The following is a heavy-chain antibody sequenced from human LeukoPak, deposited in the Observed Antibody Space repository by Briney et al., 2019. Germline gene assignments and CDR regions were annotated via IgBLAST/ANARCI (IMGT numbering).Heavy chain of an antibody. CDR3: ARRSYDILTGYYNVDY. CDR2: IYYSGST. J-gene: IGHJ4*02. D-gene: IGHD3-9*01. CDR1: GVSISSSSYY. Sequence: SETLSLTCTVSGVSISSSSYYWGWLRQPPGKGLEWIGSIYYSGSTYYNPSLKSRVTISVDTSKNQFSLKLSSVTAADTAVYYCARRSYDILTGYYNVDYWGQGTLVTVSS. V-gene: IGHV4-39*01.